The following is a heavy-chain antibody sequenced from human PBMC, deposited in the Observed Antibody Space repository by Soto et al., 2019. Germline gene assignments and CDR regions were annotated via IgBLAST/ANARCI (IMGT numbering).Heavy chain of an antibody. D-gene: IGHD5-12*01. V-gene: IGHV1-69*13. J-gene: IGHJ6*02. CDR3: ARGGYRGYDFLLDV. CDR2: IIPILDTA. CDR1: GDTFSSYP. Sequence: SVKVSCKASGDTFSSYPISWVRQAPGQGLEWMGGIIPILDTANYAQKIQGRATITADESTSTAYMELSSLRSEDTAVYYCARGGYRGYDFLLDVWVQGTTVTVSS.